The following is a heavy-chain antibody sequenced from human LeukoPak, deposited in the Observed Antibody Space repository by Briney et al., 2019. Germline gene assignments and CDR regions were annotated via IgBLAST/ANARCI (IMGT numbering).Heavy chain of an antibody. V-gene: IGHV3-23*01. CDR2: ISGSGGTS. CDR3: AKDPWSRADSTSCYDY. D-gene: IGHD2-2*01. CDR1: GFTFSSYE. Sequence: GGSLRLSCAASGFTFSSYEMNWVRQAPGKGLEWVSTISGSGGTSYYADSVKGRFTISRDNSKNTLYLQMNSLRAEDTAVYYCAKDPWSRADSTSCYDYWGLGTLVTVSS. J-gene: IGHJ4*02.